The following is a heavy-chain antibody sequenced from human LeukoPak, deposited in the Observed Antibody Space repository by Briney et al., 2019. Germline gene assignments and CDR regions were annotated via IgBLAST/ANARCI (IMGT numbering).Heavy chain of an antibody. CDR1: GGSISSYY. Sequence: PSETLSLTCTVSGGSISSYYWGWIRQPPGKGLEWIGYIYYSGSTNYNPSLKSRVTISVDTSKNQFSLKLSSVTAADTAVYYCARVKYYYDSSGYYRIYYFDYWGQGTLVTVSS. V-gene: IGHV4-59*01. J-gene: IGHJ4*02. CDR2: IYYSGST. CDR3: ARVKYYYDSSGYYRIYYFDY. D-gene: IGHD3-22*01.